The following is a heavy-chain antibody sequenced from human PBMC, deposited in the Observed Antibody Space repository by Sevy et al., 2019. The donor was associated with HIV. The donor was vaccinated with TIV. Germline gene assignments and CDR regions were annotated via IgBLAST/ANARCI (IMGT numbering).Heavy chain of an antibody. CDR2: IYYSGST. D-gene: IGHD6-13*01. Sequence: SETLSLTCTVSGGSVSSGSYYWSWIRQPPGKGLEWIGYIYYSGSTNYNPSLKSRVTISVDTSKNQFSLKLSSVTAADTAVYYCARSLGSSSWHLPRFDPWGQGTLVTVSS. V-gene: IGHV4-61*01. CDR3: ARSLGSSSWHLPRFDP. CDR1: GGSVSSGSYY. J-gene: IGHJ5*02.